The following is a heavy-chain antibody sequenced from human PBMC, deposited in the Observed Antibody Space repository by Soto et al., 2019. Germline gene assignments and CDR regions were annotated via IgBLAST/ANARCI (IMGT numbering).Heavy chain of an antibody. Sequence: YVPTLVNHTQTLALTCTVSGFSLSTSGVGVGWIRQPPGKALEWVALIYWNDDKRYSPSLKSRLTIIKDTSKNQVVLTMTNMDPVDTATYYCAHSIGQQLVLLFDRWGQETLVTVSS. CDR3: AHSIGQQLVLLFDR. CDR2: IYWNDDK. V-gene: IGHV2-5*01. J-gene: IGHJ5*02. CDR1: GFSLSTSGVG. D-gene: IGHD6-13*01.